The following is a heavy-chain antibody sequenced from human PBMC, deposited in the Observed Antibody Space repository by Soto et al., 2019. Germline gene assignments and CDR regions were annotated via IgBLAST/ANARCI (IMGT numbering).Heavy chain of an antibody. CDR1: GDSVSSNSAA. V-gene: IGHV6-1*01. J-gene: IGHJ6*03. CDR3: ARGSWDDVTGHYYMDV. Sequence: QVQLQQSGPGLVKPSQTLSLTCDISGDSVSSNSAAWNWIRQTPSRGLEWLGRTYYRSKWYINYAVSVKSQITANPDTSKNQFSLQLNSVTPEDTAVYYCARGSWDDVTGHYYMDVWGKGTTVTVSS. D-gene: IGHD1-1*01. CDR2: TYYRSKWYI.